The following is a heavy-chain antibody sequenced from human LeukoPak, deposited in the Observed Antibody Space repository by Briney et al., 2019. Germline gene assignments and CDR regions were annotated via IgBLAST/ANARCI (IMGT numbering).Heavy chain of an antibody. J-gene: IGHJ4*02. V-gene: IGHV4-39*01. CDR2: IYYSGST. D-gene: IGHD6-19*01. CDR1: GGSISSSSYY. Sequence: SETLSLTCTVSGGSISSSSYYWGWIRQPPGKGLEWIGSIYYSGSTYYNPSLKSRVTISVDTSKNQLSLKLSSVTAADTAVYYCATAPWLEKTRFDYWGQGTLVTVSS. CDR3: ATAPWLEKTRFDY.